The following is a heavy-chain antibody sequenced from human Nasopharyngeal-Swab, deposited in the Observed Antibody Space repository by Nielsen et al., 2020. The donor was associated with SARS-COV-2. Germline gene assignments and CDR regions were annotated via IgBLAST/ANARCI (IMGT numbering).Heavy chain of an antibody. J-gene: IGHJ3*02. Sequence: GESLKISCKGSGYSFTNYWNGWVRQMPGKGLEWMGIIYRGDSDTRYSPSFQGQVTISADKSISTAYLQWSSLKASETAMYFCARLGIAAAAGTFDILGQGTMVTVSS. CDR2: IYRGDSDT. CDR1: GYSFTNYW. CDR3: ARLGIAAAAGTFDI. D-gene: IGHD6-13*01. V-gene: IGHV5-51*01.